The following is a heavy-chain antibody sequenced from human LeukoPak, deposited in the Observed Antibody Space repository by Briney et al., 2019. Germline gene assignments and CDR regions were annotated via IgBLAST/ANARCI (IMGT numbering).Heavy chain of an antibody. V-gene: IGHV5-51*01. CDR3: ARPISGSGSPYFDY. CDR2: IYPGDSDT. CDR1: GYSFTSYW. D-gene: IGHD3-10*01. Sequence: GESLKISCKGSGYSFTSYWIGWLRQLPGKGLEWMGIIYPGDSDTRYSPSFQGQVTISADKSISPAYLQWSSLKASHTAMYYCARPISGSGSPYFDYWGQGTLVTVSS. J-gene: IGHJ4*02.